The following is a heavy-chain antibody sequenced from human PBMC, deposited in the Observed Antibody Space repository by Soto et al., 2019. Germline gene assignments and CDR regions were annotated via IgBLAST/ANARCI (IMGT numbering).Heavy chain of an antibody. D-gene: IGHD3-22*01. V-gene: IGHV1-18*01. CDR3: ARDLGYYDSSGRPLGAFDI. CDR1: GYTFTSYG. Sequence: QVQLVQSGAEVKKPGASVKVSCKASGYTFTSYGISWVRQAPGQGLEWMGWISAYNGNTNYAQKLQGRVTMTTDTSTSTAYMELRSLRSDDTAVYYCARDLGYYDSSGRPLGAFDIWGQGTMVTVSS. CDR2: ISAYNGNT. J-gene: IGHJ3*02.